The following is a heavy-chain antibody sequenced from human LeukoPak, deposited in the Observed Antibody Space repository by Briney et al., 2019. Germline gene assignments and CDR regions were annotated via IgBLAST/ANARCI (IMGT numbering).Heavy chain of an antibody. V-gene: IGHV4-59*01. Sequence: SETLSLTCPVSGGSISTYYWSWIRQPPGKGLEWIGYINYSGSTNYNPSLQSRVTISVDTSKNQFPLKLNSVTAADTAVYYCARSWYSSSPPWFDPWGQGTLVTVSS. CDR3: ARSWYSSSPPWFDP. CDR2: INYSGST. CDR1: GGSISTYY. D-gene: IGHD6-13*01. J-gene: IGHJ5*02.